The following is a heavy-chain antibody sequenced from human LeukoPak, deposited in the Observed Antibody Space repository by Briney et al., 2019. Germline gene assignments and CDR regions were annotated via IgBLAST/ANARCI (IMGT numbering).Heavy chain of an antibody. V-gene: IGHV1-69*13. CDR3: ARADFDWLPTFEY. Sequence: SVKVSCKASGGTFSSYAISWVRQAPGQGLEWMGGIIPIFGTANYAQKFQGRVTITADESTSTAYMELSSLRSEDTAVYYCARADFDWLPTFEYWGQGTLVTVSS. D-gene: IGHD3-9*01. CDR1: GGTFSSYA. CDR2: IIPIFGTA. J-gene: IGHJ4*02.